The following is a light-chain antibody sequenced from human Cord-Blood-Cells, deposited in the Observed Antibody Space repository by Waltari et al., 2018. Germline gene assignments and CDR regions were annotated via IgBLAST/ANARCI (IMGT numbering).Light chain of an antibody. CDR3: SSYAGSSTYV. CDR2: EGS. J-gene: IGLJ1*01. CDR1: SSDVGGYNF. V-gene: IGLV2-23*01. Sequence: QSALTQPASVSGSPGQSITISCTGTSSDVGGYNFVSWYQQHPGKAPKLMIYEGSKRPSGVSNRFSGSKSGNTASLTISGLQAEDEADYYRSSYAGSSTYVFGTGTKVTVL.